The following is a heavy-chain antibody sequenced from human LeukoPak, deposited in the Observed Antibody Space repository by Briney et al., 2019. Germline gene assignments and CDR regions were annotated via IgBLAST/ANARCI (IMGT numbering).Heavy chain of an antibody. V-gene: IGHV3-48*04. CDR1: GFTFRSYS. D-gene: IGHD2/OR15-2a*01. CDR3: AREIVLDY. J-gene: IGHJ4*02. CDR2: ISSSSSTI. Sequence: GGSLRLSCAVSGFTFRSYSMNWVRQAPGKGLEWVSYISSSSSTIYYADSVKGRFTISRDNAKNSLYLQMNSLRAEDTAVYYCAREIVLDYWGQGTLVTVSS.